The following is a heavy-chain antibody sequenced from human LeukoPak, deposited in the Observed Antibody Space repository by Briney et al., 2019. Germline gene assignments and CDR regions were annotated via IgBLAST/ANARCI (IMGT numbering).Heavy chain of an antibody. CDR1: GFTFSSYG. Sequence: GGSLRLSCAASGFTFSSYGMHWVRQAPGKGLEWVAVIWYDGSNKYYADSVKGRFTISRDNSKNTLYLQVNSLRPEDTAVYYCVKPNNPGGGSCYVWGQGTLVTVSS. CDR3: VKPNNPGGGSCYV. J-gene: IGHJ4*02. CDR2: IWYDGSNK. D-gene: IGHD2-15*01. V-gene: IGHV3-30*02.